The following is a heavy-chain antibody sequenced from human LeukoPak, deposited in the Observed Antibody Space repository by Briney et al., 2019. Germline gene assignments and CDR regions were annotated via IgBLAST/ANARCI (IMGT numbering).Heavy chain of an antibody. Sequence: ASETLSLTCAVYGGSFSGYYWSWIRQPPGKGLEWIGEINHSGSTNYNPSLKSRVTISVDTSKNQFSLKLSSVTAADTAVYYCARGYYDSSGYAFDIWGQGTMVTVSS. D-gene: IGHD3-22*01. V-gene: IGHV4-34*01. J-gene: IGHJ3*02. CDR1: GGSFSGYY. CDR3: ARGYYDSSGYAFDI. CDR2: INHSGST.